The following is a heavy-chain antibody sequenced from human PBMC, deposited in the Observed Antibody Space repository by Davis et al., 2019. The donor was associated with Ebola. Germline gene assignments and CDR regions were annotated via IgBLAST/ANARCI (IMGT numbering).Heavy chain of an antibody. CDR2: INAGNGNT. D-gene: IGHD3-22*01. J-gene: IGHJ4*02. Sequence: ASVKVSCKASGYTFTSYAMHWVRQAPGQRLEWMGWINAGNGNTKYSQKFQGRVTITRDTSASTAYMELSSLRSEDTAVYYCARVNRYYYDSSGYWDYWGQGTLVTVSS. CDR3: ARVNRYYYDSSGYWDY. CDR1: GYTFTSYA. V-gene: IGHV1-3*01.